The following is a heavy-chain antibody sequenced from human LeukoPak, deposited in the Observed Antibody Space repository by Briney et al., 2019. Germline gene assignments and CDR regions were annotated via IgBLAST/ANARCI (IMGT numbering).Heavy chain of an antibody. Sequence: PGGSLRLSCAASGFTFDDYAMHWVRQAPGKGLEWVSGISWNSGSIGYADSVKGRFTISRDNAKNSLYLQMNSLRAEDTALYYCAKGPLVGYYYYYGMDVWGQGTTVTVSS. CDR3: AKGPLVGYYYYYGMDV. CDR2: ISWNSGSI. CDR1: GFTFDDYA. J-gene: IGHJ6*02. V-gene: IGHV3-9*01. D-gene: IGHD1-26*01.